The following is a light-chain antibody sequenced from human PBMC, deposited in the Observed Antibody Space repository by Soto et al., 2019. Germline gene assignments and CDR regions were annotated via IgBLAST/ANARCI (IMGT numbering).Light chain of an antibody. V-gene: IGKV3-20*01. CDR3: QQYGSSPWT. CDR1: QSVSSSY. J-gene: IGKJ1*01. Sequence: IVLTQSPGTLSLPPGERATLSCRASQSVSSSYLAWYQQKPGQAPRLLIYGASSRATGIPDRFSGSGSGTDFTLTISRLEREDYAVYYCQQYGSSPWTFGQGTKVDI. CDR2: GAS.